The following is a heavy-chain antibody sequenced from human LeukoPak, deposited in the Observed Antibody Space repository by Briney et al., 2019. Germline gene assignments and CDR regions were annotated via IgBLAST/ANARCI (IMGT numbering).Heavy chain of an antibody. Sequence: GGSLRLSCAASGFTFNNTWMNWVRQAPGKGLEWVGRIKKRSDGGTTDYAAPVKDRFIISRDDSQDTLYLQMNTLKTEDTAVYYCTRDWYHAFDFWGQGTVVTVSS. CDR1: GFTFNNTW. CDR3: TRDWYHAFDF. D-gene: IGHD3-9*01. CDR2: IKKRSDGGTT. J-gene: IGHJ3*01. V-gene: IGHV3-15*07.